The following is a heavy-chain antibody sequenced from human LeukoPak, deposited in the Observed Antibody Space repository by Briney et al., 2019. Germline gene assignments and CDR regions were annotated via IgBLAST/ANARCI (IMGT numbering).Heavy chain of an antibody. CDR2: IRYDGSNK. CDR3: AKDTDHYYGSGSFDY. V-gene: IGHV3-30*02. D-gene: IGHD3-10*01. CDR1: GFTFSNYG. Sequence: PGGSLRLSCAASGFTFSNYGMHWVRQAPGKGLEWVAFIRYDGSNKYYADSVKGRFTISRDNSKNTLYLQMNSLRAEDTAVYYCAKDTDHYYGSGSFDYWGQGTLVTVSS. J-gene: IGHJ4*02.